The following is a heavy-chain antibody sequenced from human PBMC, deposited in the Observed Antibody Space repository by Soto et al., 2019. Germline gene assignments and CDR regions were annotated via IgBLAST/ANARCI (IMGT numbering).Heavy chain of an antibody. D-gene: IGHD1-1*01. CDR2: ISYDGNNK. CDR1: GFTFRSYG. V-gene: IGHV3-30*18. CDR3: AKEGLYKTLDY. Sequence: PWGSLRLSCAASGFTFRSYGIHWGRQAPGKGLEWVAVISYDGNNKYYADSVKGRFTISRDIPKNTLYLQLNSLRAEDTAVYYCAKEGLYKTLDYWGQGTLVTVSS. J-gene: IGHJ4*02.